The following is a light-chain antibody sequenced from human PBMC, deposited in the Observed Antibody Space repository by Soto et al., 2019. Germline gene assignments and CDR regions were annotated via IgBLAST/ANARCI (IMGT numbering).Light chain of an antibody. Sequence: EIVLTQSPGTLSLSPGETATLSCRASQTVSANSLAWYQRKPGQAPRLLIYSASSRAAGIPDRFSGSGSGTDFTLTISRLEPEDSAVYFCQQYGSSPTFGQGSKVEIK. V-gene: IGKV3-20*01. CDR3: QQYGSSPT. CDR1: QTVSANS. CDR2: SAS. J-gene: IGKJ1*01.